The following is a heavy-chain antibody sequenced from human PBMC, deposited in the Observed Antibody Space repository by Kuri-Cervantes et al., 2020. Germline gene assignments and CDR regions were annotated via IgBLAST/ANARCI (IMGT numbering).Heavy chain of an antibody. CDR3: ARCPWFGERAFDI. D-gene: IGHD3-10*01. CDR1: GFTFNTHY. Sequence: GGSLRLSCTASGFTFNTHYMSWVRQAPGKGLEWVANIKGDESEKFYGDSVRDRFTISRDNAKNTLYLQMNSLRAEDTAVYYCARCPWFGERAFDIWGQGTMVTVSS. V-gene: IGHV3-7*01. J-gene: IGHJ3*02. CDR2: IKGDESEK.